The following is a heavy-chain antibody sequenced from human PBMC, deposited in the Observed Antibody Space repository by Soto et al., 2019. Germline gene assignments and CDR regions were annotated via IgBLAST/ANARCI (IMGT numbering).Heavy chain of an antibody. V-gene: IGHV1-46*01. CDR3: VRYYYDSSGYYSDY. D-gene: IGHD3-22*01. CDR1: GYTFTTHY. J-gene: IGHJ4*02. CDR2: IDPRSGSA. Sequence: AASVKVSCKASGYTFTTHYIHWVRQAPGQGPEWMGIIDPRSGSAGYAQRFQVSVTMTRDTPTSTFYMELSSLRSEDTAVYYCVRYYYDSSGYYSDYWGQGTLVTVSS.